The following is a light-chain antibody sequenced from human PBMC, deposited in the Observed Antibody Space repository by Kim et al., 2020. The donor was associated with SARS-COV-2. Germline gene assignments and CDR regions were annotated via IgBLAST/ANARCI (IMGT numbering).Light chain of an antibody. J-gene: IGKJ1*01. CDR2: AAS. V-gene: IGKV1-39*01. CDR1: QSITNY. Sequence: DIQMTQSPSSLSASVGDTVTITCRASQSITNYLHWYQQEPGKAPKLLIYAASNLRSGVPSRFSGSGSGTHFSLTISSLQPEDCATYYCQQSYSTPETFGHGTKVDIK. CDR3: QQSYSTPET.